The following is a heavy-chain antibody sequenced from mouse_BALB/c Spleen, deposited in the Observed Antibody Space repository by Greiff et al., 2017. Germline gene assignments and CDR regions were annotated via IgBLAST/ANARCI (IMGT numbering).Heavy chain of an antibody. Sequence: VQLQQSGPGLVAPSQSLSITCTVSGFSLTSYGVHWVRQPPGKGLEWLGVIWAGGSTNYNSALMSRLSISKDNSKSQVFLKMNSLQTDDTAMYYCARVDGYPYYAMDYWGQGTSVTVSS. CDR2: IWAGGST. CDR3: ARVDGYPYYAMDY. D-gene: IGHD2-3*01. CDR1: GFSLTSYG. J-gene: IGHJ4*01. V-gene: IGHV2-9*02.